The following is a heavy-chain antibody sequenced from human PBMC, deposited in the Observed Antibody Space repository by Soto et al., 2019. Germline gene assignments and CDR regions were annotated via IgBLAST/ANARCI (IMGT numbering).Heavy chain of an antibody. V-gene: IGHV3-33*01. CDR2: IWYDGSNK. CDR1: GFTFSSYG. J-gene: IGHJ6*03. CDR3: ARSRRSIAAAGGPYYYYYVDV. Sequence: PGGSLRLSCAASGFTFSSYGMHWVRQAPGKGLEWVAVIWYDGSNKYYADSVKGRFTISRDNSKNTLYLQMNSLRAEDTAVYYCARSRRSIAAAGGPYYYYYVDVWGKGTTVTVSS. D-gene: IGHD6-13*01.